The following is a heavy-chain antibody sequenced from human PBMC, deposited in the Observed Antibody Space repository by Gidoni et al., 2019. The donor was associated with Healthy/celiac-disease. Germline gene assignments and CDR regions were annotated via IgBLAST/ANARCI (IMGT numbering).Heavy chain of an antibody. V-gene: IGHV1-3*01. Sequence: VRQAPGQRLEWMGWINAGNGNTKYSQKFQGRVTITRDTSASTAYMELSSLRSEDTAVYYCARESIKSKGIDPWGQGTLVTVSS. D-gene: IGHD6-6*01. J-gene: IGHJ5*02. CDR3: ARESIKSKGIDP. CDR2: INAGNGNT.